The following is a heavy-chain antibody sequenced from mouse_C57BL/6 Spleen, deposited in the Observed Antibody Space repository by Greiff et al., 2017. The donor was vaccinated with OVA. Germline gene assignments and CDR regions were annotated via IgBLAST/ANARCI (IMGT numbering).Heavy chain of an antibody. V-gene: IGHV1-82*01. CDR3: ARSDTTVAPFDY. J-gene: IGHJ2*01. D-gene: IGHD1-1*01. CDR1: GYAFSSSW. CDR2: IYPGDGDT. Sequence: QVQLQQSGPELVKPGASVKISCKASGYAFSSSWMNWVKQRPGKGLEWIGRIYPGDGDTNYNGKFKGKATLTADKSSSTAYMQLSSLTSEDSAVYVCARSDTTVAPFDYWGQGTTLTVSS.